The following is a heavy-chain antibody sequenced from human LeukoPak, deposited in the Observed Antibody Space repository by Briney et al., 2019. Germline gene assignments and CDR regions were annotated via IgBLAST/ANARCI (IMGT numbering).Heavy chain of an antibody. J-gene: IGHJ4*02. D-gene: IGHD6-19*01. CDR1: GGSMSNMF. Sequence: SETLSLTCSFSGGSMSNMFWSWIRQPPGKGLEWIGQIYYTGRTDYNPSLKSRVTMSIDTSKNQFSLNLKSVTAADTAVYYCARGGLSSGWYGWGQGTLVTVSS. CDR2: IYYTGRT. V-gene: IGHV4-59*01. CDR3: ARGGLSSGWYG.